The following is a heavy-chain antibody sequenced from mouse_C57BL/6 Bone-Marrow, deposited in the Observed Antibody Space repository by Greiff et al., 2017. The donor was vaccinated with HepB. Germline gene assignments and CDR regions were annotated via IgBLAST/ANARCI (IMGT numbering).Heavy chain of an antibody. D-gene: IGHD1-1*01. CDR1: GFSLTSYG. V-gene: IGHV2-2*01. Sequence: QVQLQQSGPGLVQPSQSLSITCTVSGFSLTSYGVHWVRQSPGKGLEWLGVIWIGGSTDYNAAFISRLSICKDNSKSQVFFKMNSLQADDTAIYYCARNDYGSLYYFDYWGQGTTLTVSS. J-gene: IGHJ2*01. CDR2: IWIGGST. CDR3: ARNDYGSLYYFDY.